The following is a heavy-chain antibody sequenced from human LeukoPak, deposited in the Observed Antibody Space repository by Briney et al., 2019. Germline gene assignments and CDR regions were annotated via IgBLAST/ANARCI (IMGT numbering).Heavy chain of an antibody. CDR3: ATRTGYDFLDP. Sequence: ASVKVSCKASGYTFTSYYMHWVRQAPGQGLEWMGIINPSGGSTGYAQKFQGRVTMTRDTSTSTVYMELSSLRSEDTAVYYCATRTGYDFLDPWGQGTLVTVSS. J-gene: IGHJ5*02. D-gene: IGHD3-3*01. CDR2: INPSGGST. CDR1: GYTFTSYY. V-gene: IGHV1-46*01.